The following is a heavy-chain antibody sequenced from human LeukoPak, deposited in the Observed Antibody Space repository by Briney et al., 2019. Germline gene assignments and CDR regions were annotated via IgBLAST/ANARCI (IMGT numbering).Heavy chain of an antibody. D-gene: IGHD3-3*01. CDR2: IRPDGSEG. Sequence: GGSLRLSCAASAFTFSTYWMSWVRQAPGKGLEWVANIRPDGSEGYYVDSMKGRFTISIDNAKNSLYLQINSLRVEDTAVYYCARGSAWDPDYWGQGTLVTVSS. J-gene: IGHJ4*01. CDR1: AFTFSTYW. CDR3: ARGSAWDPDY. V-gene: IGHV3-7*03.